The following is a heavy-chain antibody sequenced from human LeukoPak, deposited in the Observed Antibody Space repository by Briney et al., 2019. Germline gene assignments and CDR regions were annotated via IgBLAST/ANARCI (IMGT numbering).Heavy chain of an antibody. CDR1: GYTFTGYY. CDR3: ANIPYYYDSSGYGNAFDI. D-gene: IGHD3-22*01. J-gene: IGHJ3*02. V-gene: IGHV1-69*13. CDR2: IIPIFGTA. Sequence: ASVKVSCKASGYTFTGYYMHWVRQAPGQGLEWMGGIIPIFGTANYAQKFQGRVTITADESTSTAYMELSSLRSEDTAVYYCANIPYYYDSSGYGNAFDIWGQGTMVTVSS.